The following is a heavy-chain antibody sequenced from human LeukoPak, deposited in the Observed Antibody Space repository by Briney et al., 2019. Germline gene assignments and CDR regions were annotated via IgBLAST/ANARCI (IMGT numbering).Heavy chain of an antibody. J-gene: IGHJ4*02. V-gene: IGHV1-69*10. CDR2: XIPILGIA. CDR3: ARDKSGDGYNWGHFDY. CDR1: GGTXXSYA. Sequence: ASVKVSCKASGGTXXSYAIXWVRQAPGXXXXXXXXXIPILGIANYAQKFQGRVTITADKSTSTAYMELSSLRSEDTAVYYCARDKSGDGYNWGHFDYWGQGTLVTVSS. D-gene: IGHD5-12*01.